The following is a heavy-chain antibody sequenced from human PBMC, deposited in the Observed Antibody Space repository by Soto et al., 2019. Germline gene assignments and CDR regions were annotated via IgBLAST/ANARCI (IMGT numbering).Heavy chain of an antibody. CDR2: ISAYNGNT. V-gene: IGHV1-18*01. D-gene: IGHD3-22*01. CDR1: GYTFNSYG. CDR3: ARGYYYDSSGYYEGYYYAMDV. Sequence: ASVKVSCKPSGYTFNSYGISWVRQAPGQGLEWMGWISAYNGNTNYAQKLQGRVTMTTDTSTSTAYMELRSLRSDDTAVYYCARGYYYDSSGYYEGYYYAMDVWGQGTTVTVSS. J-gene: IGHJ6*02.